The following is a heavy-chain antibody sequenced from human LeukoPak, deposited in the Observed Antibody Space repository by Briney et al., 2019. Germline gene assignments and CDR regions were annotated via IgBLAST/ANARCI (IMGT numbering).Heavy chain of an antibody. Sequence: SGTLSLTCTASGGSISSSGYYWGWIRQPPGKGLEWIGTIYYSGCTYYNPSLNSRVTISVDTSKNQFSLKLSSVTAADTAVYYCARTGNTAVPPYFDYWGQGALVTVSS. CDR1: GGSISSSGYY. V-gene: IGHV4-39*01. J-gene: IGHJ4*02. CDR3: ARTGNTAVPPYFDY. D-gene: IGHD3-10*01. CDR2: IYYSGCT.